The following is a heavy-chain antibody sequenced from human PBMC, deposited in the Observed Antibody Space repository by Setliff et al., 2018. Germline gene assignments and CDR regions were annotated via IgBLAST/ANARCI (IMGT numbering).Heavy chain of an antibody. CDR2: ISGSGGTT. CDR3: ARGEKYYSDSSGYSLDF. Sequence: GGSLRLSCADSGFTFSSYAMSWVRQAPGKGLEWVSGISGSGGTTYYADSVKGRFTISRDNSRDTVFLQMNNVRTEDTALYYCARGEKYYSDSSGYSLDFWGQGTLVTASS. D-gene: IGHD3-22*01. J-gene: IGHJ4*02. V-gene: IGHV3-23*01. CDR1: GFTFSSYA.